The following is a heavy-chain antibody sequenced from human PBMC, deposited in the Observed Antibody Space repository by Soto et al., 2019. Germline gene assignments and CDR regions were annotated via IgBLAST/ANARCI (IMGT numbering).Heavy chain of an antibody. CDR3: AKERLGSGWTSYYYYGMDV. D-gene: IGHD6-19*01. V-gene: IGHV1-24*01. CDR1: GYTLTELS. Sequence: ASVKVSCKVSGYTLTELSMHWVRQAPGKGLEWMGGFDPEDGETIYAQKFQGRVTMTEDTSTDTAYMELSSLRSEDTAVYYCAKERLGSGWTSYYYYGMDVWGQGTTVTVSS. J-gene: IGHJ6*02. CDR2: FDPEDGET.